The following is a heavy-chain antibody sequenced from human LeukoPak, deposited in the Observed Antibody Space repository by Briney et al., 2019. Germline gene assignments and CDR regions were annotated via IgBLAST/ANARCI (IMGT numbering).Heavy chain of an antibody. CDR2: INPKNGAT. V-gene: IGHV1-2*02. CDR3: ARDYTRNAFDI. D-gene: IGHD2-2*01. J-gene: IGHJ3*02. CDR1: GYTFTGYY. Sequence: ASVKVSCKASGYTFTGYYIHWVRQAPGQGLEWMGWINPKNGATHYAQNFLGRVTMTRDTSISTAYMELSRLTSDDTAVYYRARDYTRNAFDIWGQGTMVTVSS.